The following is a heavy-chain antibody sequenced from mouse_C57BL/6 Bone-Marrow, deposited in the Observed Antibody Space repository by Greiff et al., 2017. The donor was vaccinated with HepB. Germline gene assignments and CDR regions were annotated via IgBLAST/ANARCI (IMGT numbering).Heavy chain of an antibody. CDR2: INYDGSST. V-gene: IGHV5-16*01. J-gene: IGHJ2*01. D-gene: IGHD3-1*01. Sequence: EVKLVESEGGLVQPGSSMKLSCTASGFTFSDYYMAWVRQVPEKGLEWVANINYDGSSTYYLDSLKSRFIISRDNAKNLLYLQMSSLKSEDTATYYCARDRGGDGFDYWGQGTTLTVSS. CDR1: GFTFSDYY. CDR3: ARDRGGDGFDY.